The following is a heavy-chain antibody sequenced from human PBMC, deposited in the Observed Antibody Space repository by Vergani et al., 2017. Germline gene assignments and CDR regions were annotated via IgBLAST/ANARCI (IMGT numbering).Heavy chain of an antibody. CDR2: KRYDGGKK. V-gene: IGHV3-30*02. Sequence: QAQLVESGGGVVQPGGSLRLSCVGSGFHFSNYGMHWVRKAPGKGLEWVAFKRYDGGKKYFADSVEGRFTISRDNSKNTLYLQMNSLRAEDTAVYYCTKDKSDRRFFIWFGGFDPWGQGTLVTVAA. CDR3: TKDKSDRRFFIWFGGFDP. CDR1: GFHFSNYG. D-gene: IGHD3-10*01. J-gene: IGHJ5*02.